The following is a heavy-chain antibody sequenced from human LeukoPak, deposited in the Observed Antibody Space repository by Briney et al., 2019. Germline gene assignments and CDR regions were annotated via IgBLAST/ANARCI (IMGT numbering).Heavy chain of an antibody. V-gene: IGHV4-38-2*02. CDR2: INHSGST. Sequence: SETLSLTCTVSGYSISSGYYWGWIRQPPGKGLEWIGSINHSGSTYYNPSLKSRVTISVDTSKNQFSLKLSSVTAADTAVYYCASYTMVRGVDYWGQGTLVTVSS. J-gene: IGHJ4*02. CDR3: ASYTMVRGVDY. D-gene: IGHD3-10*01. CDR1: GYSISSGYY.